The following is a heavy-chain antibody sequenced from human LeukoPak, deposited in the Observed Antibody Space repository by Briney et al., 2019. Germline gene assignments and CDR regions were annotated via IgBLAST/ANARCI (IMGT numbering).Heavy chain of an antibody. V-gene: IGHV4-59*01. Sequence: ASETLSLTCTVSGGSISSYYWSWIRQPPGKGLEWIGYIYYSGSTNYNPSLKSRVTISVDTSKNQFSLKLSSVTAADTAVYYCARGPPYSSGWHWGHPFDYWGQGTLVTVSS. J-gene: IGHJ4*02. CDR2: IYYSGST. CDR3: ARGPPYSSGWHWGHPFDY. CDR1: GGSISSYY. D-gene: IGHD6-19*01.